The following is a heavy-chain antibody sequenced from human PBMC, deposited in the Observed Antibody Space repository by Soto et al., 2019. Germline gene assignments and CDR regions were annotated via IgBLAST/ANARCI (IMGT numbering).Heavy chain of an antibody. CDR2: IIPLFGTP. Sequence: QVQLEQSGAEVKKPGSSVRVACKASGGTFTSDAISWVRQAPGQGLEWMGRIIPLFGTPNYAQQFQGRVTIVAEESTSTVYMELNSPRSDAPAVYYCPRIVWITFAGATRAVAVWGQGTPVTVFS. CDR3: PRIVWITFAGATRAVAV. V-gene: IGHV1-69*01. D-gene: IGHD3-16*01. J-gene: IGHJ4*02. CDR1: GGTFTSDA.